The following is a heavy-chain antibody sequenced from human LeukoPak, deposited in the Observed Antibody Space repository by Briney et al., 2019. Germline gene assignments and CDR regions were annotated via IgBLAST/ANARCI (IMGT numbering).Heavy chain of an antibody. D-gene: IGHD1-7*01. Sequence: QSGGSLRLSCAASGFTFSSYGMPWVRQAPGKGLEWVAVISYDGSNKYYADSVKGRFTISRDNSKNTLYLQMNSLRAEDTAVYYCAKKLELQTWGQGTLVTVSS. CDR3: AKKLELQT. J-gene: IGHJ4*02. CDR2: ISYDGSNK. CDR1: GFTFSSYG. V-gene: IGHV3-30*18.